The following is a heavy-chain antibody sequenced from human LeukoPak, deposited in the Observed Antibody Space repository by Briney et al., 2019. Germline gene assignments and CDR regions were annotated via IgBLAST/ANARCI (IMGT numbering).Heavy chain of an antibody. CDR3: ARDQTIYYYDSSGPGDAFDI. CDR1: GFTFSDYY. D-gene: IGHD3-22*01. Sequence: GGSLRLSCAASGFTFSDYYMSWIRQAPGKGLEWVSYISSSGSTIYYADSVKGRFTISRDNAKNSLYLQMNSLRAEDTAVYYCARDQTIYYYDSSGPGDAFDIWGQGTMVTVSS. CDR2: ISSSGSTI. J-gene: IGHJ3*02. V-gene: IGHV3-11*04.